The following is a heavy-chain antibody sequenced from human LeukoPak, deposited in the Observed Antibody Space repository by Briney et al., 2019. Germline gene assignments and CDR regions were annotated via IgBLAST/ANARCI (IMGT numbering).Heavy chain of an antibody. D-gene: IGHD6-13*01. CDR1: GYSISNGYY. V-gene: IGHV4-38-2*02. CDR3: ARSYASSWYWNWFDP. CDR2: IYPSGST. Sequence: SETLSLTCTVSGYSISNGYYWGWIRQPPGTGLEWIGSIYPSGSTFYNPSLKSRVTISVDTSKNQFSLRLSSVTAADTAVYYCARSYASSWYWNWFDPWGQGTLVTVSS. J-gene: IGHJ5*02.